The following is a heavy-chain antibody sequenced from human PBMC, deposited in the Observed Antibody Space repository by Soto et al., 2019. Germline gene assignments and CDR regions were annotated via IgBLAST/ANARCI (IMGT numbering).Heavy chain of an antibody. D-gene: IGHD3-3*01. CDR2: IIPIFGTA. V-gene: IGHV1-69*05. CDR1: GGTFSSYA. CDR3: ARDDPGGLEWLFLS. Sequence: SVKVSCKASGGTFSSYAISWVRQAPGQGLEWMGGIIPIFGTANYAQKFQGRVTMTTDTSTSTAYMELRSLRSDDTAVYYCARDDPGGLEWLFLSWGQGTLVTVSS. J-gene: IGHJ4*02.